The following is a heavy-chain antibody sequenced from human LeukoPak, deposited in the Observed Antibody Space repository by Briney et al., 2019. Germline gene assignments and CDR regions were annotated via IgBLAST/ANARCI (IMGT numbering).Heavy chain of an antibody. CDR2: TFYSGST. CDR1: GGSISSYY. J-gene: IGHJ6*02. V-gene: IGHV4-59*01. CDR3: ARSGYSSSWDRTSAYYYYGMDV. D-gene: IGHD6-13*01. Sequence: PSETLSLTCTVSGGSISSYYWSWIRQPPGKGLDGIGYTFYSGSTNYNPSLKSRVAISVDTSKNQFSLKLSSVTAADTAVYYCARSGYSSSWDRTSAYYYYGMDVWGQGTTVTVSS.